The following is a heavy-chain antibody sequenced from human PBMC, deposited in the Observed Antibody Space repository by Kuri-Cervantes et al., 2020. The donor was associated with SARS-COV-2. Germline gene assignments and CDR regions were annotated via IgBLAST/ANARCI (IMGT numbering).Heavy chain of an antibody. CDR2: IYYSGST. J-gene: IGHJ4*02. V-gene: IGHV4-59*08. CDR3: ASGVTGPTNHFDY. D-gene: IGHD2-8*02. CDR1: GGSISSYY. Sequence: SETLSLTCTVSGGSISSYYWSWIRQPPGKGLEWIGYIYYSGSTNYNPSLKSRVTMSVDTSKNQFSLKLSSVTAADTAVYYCASGVTGPTNHFDYWGQGTLVTVSS.